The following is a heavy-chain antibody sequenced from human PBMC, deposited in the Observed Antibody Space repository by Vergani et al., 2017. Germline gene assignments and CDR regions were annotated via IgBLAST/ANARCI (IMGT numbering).Heavy chain of an antibody. CDR2: IYYTGIT. J-gene: IGHJ6*02. CDR1: GVSIKSGFW. D-gene: IGHD3-16*01. V-gene: IGHV4-4*03. CDR3: VGAQGGDVPHDKRGYFFYGMDV. Sequence: VQLQESGPGLVKPPGTLSLPCAVSGVSIKSGFWWNWVRQPPGKGLEWIGEIYYTGITNYNSSRKSRVSMAVDTSKNQFALNLTSVTAAETAMYYCVGAQGGDVPHDKRGYFFYGMDVWGQGTTVTVSS.